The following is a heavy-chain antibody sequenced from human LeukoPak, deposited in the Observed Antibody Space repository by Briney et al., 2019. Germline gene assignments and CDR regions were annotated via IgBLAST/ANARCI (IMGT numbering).Heavy chain of an antibody. CDR1: GFTFSSYS. V-gene: IGHV3-48*04. CDR2: ISGSGSTI. Sequence: GGSLRLSCAASGFTFSSYSMNWVRQAPGKGLEWVSYISGSGSTIYYADSVKGRFTTSRDNAKNSLYLQMNSLRAEDTAVYYCAPWAPSGYCSGGSCYPTPADYWGQGTLVTVSS. J-gene: IGHJ4*02. D-gene: IGHD2-15*01. CDR3: APWAPSGYCSGGSCYPTPADY.